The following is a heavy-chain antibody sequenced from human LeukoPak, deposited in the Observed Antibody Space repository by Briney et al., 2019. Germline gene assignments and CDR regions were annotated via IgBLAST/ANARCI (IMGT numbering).Heavy chain of an antibody. CDR1: GFTFSSYA. J-gene: IGHJ3*02. Sequence: GGSLRLSCTASGFTFSSYAMIWVRQAPGKGLEWVSVISGNGGGTYFADSVKGRFTISRDNSKNTLYLQINSLRAEDTAIYYCAKGGSVTAPDDAFAIWGQGTMVTVSS. CDR2: ISGNGGGT. V-gene: IGHV3-23*01. CDR3: AKGGSVTAPDDAFAI. D-gene: IGHD5/OR15-5a*01.